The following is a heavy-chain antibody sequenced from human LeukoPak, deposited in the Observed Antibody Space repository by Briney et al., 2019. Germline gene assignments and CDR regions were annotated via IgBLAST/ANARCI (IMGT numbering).Heavy chain of an antibody. J-gene: IGHJ4*02. D-gene: IGHD4-17*01. CDR3: AKDAYADYDLRY. Sequence: GGSLRLSCAASGFTFSTYAMHWVRQAPGKGLEWVALIRDDRTNKYYADSVKGRFTISGDISKNTLYLQLSSLRAEDTAAYCCAKDAYADYDLRYWGQGTLATVSS. V-gene: IGHV3-30*02. CDR2: IRDDRTNK. CDR1: GFTFSTYA.